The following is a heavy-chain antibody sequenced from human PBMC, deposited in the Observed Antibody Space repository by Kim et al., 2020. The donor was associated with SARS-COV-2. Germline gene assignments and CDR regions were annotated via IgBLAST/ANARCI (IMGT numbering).Heavy chain of an antibody. Sequence: CQGRVTITADESTSTAYMELSSLRSEDTAVYYCARPRGCSGGSCYSGLDYWGQGTLVTVSS. V-gene: IGHV1-69*01. J-gene: IGHJ4*02. CDR3: ARPRGCSGGSCYSGLDY. D-gene: IGHD2-15*01.